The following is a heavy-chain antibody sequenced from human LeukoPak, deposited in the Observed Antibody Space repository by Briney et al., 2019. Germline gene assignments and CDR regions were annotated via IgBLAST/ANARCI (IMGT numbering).Heavy chain of an antibody. CDR2: IWYDGSND. CDR1: GFTFSSYG. D-gene: IGHD6-19*01. Sequence: PGGSLRLSCAASGFTFSSYGMQWVRQAPGKGLEWVALIWYDGSNDYYGDSVKGRFTISRDNSKNTLYLQMNSLRAEDTAVYYCARDRGGWLDYWGQGTLVTVSS. J-gene: IGHJ4*02. CDR3: ARDRGGWLDY. V-gene: IGHV3-33*01.